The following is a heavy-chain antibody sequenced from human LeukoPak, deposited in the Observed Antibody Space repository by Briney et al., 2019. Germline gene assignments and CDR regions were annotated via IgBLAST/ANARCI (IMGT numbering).Heavy chain of an antibody. J-gene: IGHJ4*02. CDR1: GGSINNNY. CDR3: ARHGGSGGDDY. CDR2: IYYTGST. V-gene: IGHV4-59*08. D-gene: IGHD2-15*01. Sequence: SETLSFTCTVSGGSINNNYWTWIRQPPGKRLEWIGYIYYTGSTTYNPSLQSRVSMSVDTSKNQFSLHLSSVTAADTAVYYCARHGGSGGDDYWGQGTLVTVSS.